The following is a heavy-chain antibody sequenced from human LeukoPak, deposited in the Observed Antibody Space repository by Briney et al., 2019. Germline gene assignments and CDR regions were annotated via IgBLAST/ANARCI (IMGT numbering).Heavy chain of an antibody. CDR1: GGSFSGYY. V-gene: IGHV4-34*01. D-gene: IGHD3-10*01. Sequence: SETLSLTGAVYGGSFSGYYWSWIRQPPGKGLEWIGEINHSGSTNYNPSLKSRVTISVDTSKNQFSLKLSSVTAADTAVYYCARGARYASESYYNYYYYYMDVWGKGTTVTVSS. CDR3: ARGARYASESYYNYYYYYMDV. CDR2: INHSGST. J-gene: IGHJ6*03.